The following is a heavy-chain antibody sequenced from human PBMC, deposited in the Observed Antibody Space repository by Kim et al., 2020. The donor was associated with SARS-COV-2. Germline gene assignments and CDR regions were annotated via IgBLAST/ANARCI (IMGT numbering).Heavy chain of an antibody. CDR3: ARECGEWNDVY. CDR1: GYTFTSYA. Sequence: ASVKVSCKASGYTFTSYAMNWVRQAPGQGLEWMGWINTNTGNPTYAQGFTGRVVFSLDTSASTAYLQISSLRAEDTAVYYCARECGEWNDVYWGQGPLVTVSS. D-gene: IGHD1-1*01. CDR2: INTNTGNP. J-gene: IGHJ4*02. V-gene: IGHV7-4-1*02.